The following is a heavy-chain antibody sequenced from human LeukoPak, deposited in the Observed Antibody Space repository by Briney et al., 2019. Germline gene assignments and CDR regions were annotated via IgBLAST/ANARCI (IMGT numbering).Heavy chain of an antibody. J-gene: IGHJ5*02. Sequence: ASVKVSCKASGGTFNNYAMSWVRQAPGQGLEWMGGIIPIFARANYAQKFQGRVTITADKSMSTAYMELSSLRSEDTAVYYCARGVWNEHLFDPWGQGTLVTVSS. CDR1: GGTFNNYA. CDR3: ARGVWNEHLFDP. D-gene: IGHD1-1*01. V-gene: IGHV1-69*06. CDR2: IIPIFARA.